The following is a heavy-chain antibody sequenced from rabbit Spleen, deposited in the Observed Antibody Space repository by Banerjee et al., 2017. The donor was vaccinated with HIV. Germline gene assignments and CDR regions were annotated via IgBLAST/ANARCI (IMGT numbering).Heavy chain of an antibody. Sequence: EESGGGLVQPEGSLTLTCTASGFSFSSSYWICWVRQAPGKGLEWIACIYAGSSGVTAYASWAKGRFTISKASPTTGTLQMTSLTAADTATYFCARDTGTSFSSYGMDLWGQGTLVTVS. CDR2: IYAGSSGVT. J-gene: IGHJ6*01. V-gene: IGHV1S45*01. CDR3: ARDTGTSFSSYGMDL. CDR1: GFSFSSSYW. D-gene: IGHD8-1*01.